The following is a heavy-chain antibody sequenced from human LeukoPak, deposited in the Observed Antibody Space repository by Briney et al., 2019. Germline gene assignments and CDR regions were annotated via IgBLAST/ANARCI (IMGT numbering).Heavy chain of an antibody. J-gene: IGHJ4*02. CDR3: ARGHTAVTRHFDF. CDR2: ISSGSSAI. CDR1: GFTFTTYS. Sequence: GGSLRLSCEASGFTFTTYSMTWVSQAPGKGLEWVSIISSGSSAIFSADALKGRFTISRDDAKNLLYLDMNSLRAEDTAVYYCARGHTAVTRHFDFWGQGTLVTVSS. D-gene: IGHD4-17*01. V-gene: IGHV3-21*01.